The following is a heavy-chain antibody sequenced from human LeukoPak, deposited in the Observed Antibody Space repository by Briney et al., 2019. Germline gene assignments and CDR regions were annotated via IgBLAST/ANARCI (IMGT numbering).Heavy chain of an antibody. V-gene: IGHV1-24*01. CDR3: ATGVFGYGGNPY. CDR1: GYTLTELS. J-gene: IGHJ4*02. D-gene: IGHD4-23*01. Sequence: ASVKVSCKVSGYTLTELSMHWVRQAPGKGLEWMGGSDPEDGETIYAQKFQGRVTMTEDTSTDTAYMELSSLRSEDTAVYYCATGVFGYGGNPYWGQGPLVTVSS. CDR2: SDPEDGET.